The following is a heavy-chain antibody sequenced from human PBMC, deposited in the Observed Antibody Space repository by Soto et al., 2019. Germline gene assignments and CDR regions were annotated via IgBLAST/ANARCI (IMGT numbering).Heavy chain of an antibody. D-gene: IGHD2-15*01. V-gene: IGHV3-9*01. CDR2: ISANGGSI. Sequence: EVQLVESGGRLVQPGTSLRLSCAASGFTFDDYAMHWVRQVPGKGLECVSGISANGGSIRYGASVKGRFTISRDNAKNSLFLQMNSLSAEDTALYYCAKSGEAGVVAATSFDYWGQVTLVTVSS. CDR3: AKSGEAGVVAATSFDY. J-gene: IGHJ4*02. CDR1: GFTFDDYA.